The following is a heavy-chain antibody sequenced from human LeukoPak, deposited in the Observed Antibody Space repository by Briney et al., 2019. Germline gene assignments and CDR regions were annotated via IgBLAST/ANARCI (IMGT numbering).Heavy chain of an antibody. CDR1: GFSFSSHS. CDR3: ARGERGDY. CDR2: ISDSSSYI. D-gene: IGHD1-26*01. J-gene: IGHJ4*02. V-gene: IGHV3-21*01. Sequence: GGSLRLSCVVSGFSFSSHSMNWVRQAPGKGLEWVTFISDSSSYIYYAASVKGRFTISRDNAKNSLFLQMNSLRAEDTAVYYCARGERGDYWGQGTLVTVSS.